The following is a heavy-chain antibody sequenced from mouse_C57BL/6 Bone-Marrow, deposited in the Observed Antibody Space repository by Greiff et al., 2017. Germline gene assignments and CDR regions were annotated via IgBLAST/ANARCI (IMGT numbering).Heavy chain of an antibody. CDR3: AREYGSPYC. CDR2: IYPRSGNT. CDR1: GYTFTSYG. D-gene: IGHD1-1*01. Sequence: QVHVKQSGAELARPGASVTLSCKASGYTFTSYGISWVKQRTGQGLEWIGEIYPRSGNTYYNEKFKGKATLTADKSSSTAYMELRSLTSEDSAVYFCAREYGSPYCWGTGTTVTVSS. J-gene: IGHJ1*03. V-gene: IGHV1-81*01.